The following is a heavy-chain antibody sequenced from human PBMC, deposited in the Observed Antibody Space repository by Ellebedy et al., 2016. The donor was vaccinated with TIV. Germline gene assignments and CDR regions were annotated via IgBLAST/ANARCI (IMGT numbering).Heavy chain of an antibody. CDR2: IWHDGITK. D-gene: IGHD3-22*01. CDR3: ANYHSGGYGS. V-gene: IGHV3-33*08. CDR1: GFTFSAYG. Sequence: GGSLRLSXAASGFTFSAYGMNWVRQAPGKGLEWVAVIWHDGITKDYADSVKGRFTVSRDNSKNTLYLQMNSLRAEDTAVYYCANYHSGGYGSWGQGTLVTVSS. J-gene: IGHJ4*02.